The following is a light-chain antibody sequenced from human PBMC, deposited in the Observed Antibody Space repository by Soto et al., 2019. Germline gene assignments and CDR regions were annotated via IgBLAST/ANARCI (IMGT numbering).Light chain of an antibody. CDR1: QALSNY. CDR2: SAS. Sequence: DIQLTQSPAFLSASLGDTVTITCGASQALSNYLAWYQQKPGKAPDLLIYSASTLQSGVPSRFSGSGYETEFSLTIRALQTEDFATYYCQHYNSYSEAFGQGTKVDIK. V-gene: IGKV1-9*01. CDR3: QHYNSYSEA. J-gene: IGKJ1*01.